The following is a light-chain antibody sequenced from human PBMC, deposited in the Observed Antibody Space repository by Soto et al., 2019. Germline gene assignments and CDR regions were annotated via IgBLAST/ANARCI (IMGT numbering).Light chain of an antibody. CDR3: QQYGNSWGT. CDR2: GAS. J-gene: IGKJ4*01. Sequence: EIVLTQSPGTLSLSPGERATLSCRASQSVGSSYLAWYQQKPGQAPRLLIYGASSRATGIPDRFSGSGSGIDFTRRISRLEPEDFAVDYCQQYGNSWGTFGGGTKVVIK. V-gene: IGKV3-20*01. CDR1: QSVGSSY.